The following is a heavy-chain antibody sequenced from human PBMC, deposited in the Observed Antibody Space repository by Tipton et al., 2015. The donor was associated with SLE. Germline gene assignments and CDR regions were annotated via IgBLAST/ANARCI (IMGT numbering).Heavy chain of an antibody. CDR3: ASDKTGGFFDY. V-gene: IGHV4-38-2*02. Sequence: TLSLTCTVSGYSISSGYYWGWIRQPPGKGLEWIGEIIHSGSTNYNPSLKSRVTISVDTSKNQFSLKLSSVTAADTAVYYCASDKTGGFFDYWGQGTLVTVSS. J-gene: IGHJ4*02. CDR2: IIHSGST. D-gene: IGHD7-27*01. CDR1: GYSISSGYY.